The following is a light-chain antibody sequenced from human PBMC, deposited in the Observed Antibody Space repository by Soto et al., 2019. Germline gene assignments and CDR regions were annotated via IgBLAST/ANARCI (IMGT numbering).Light chain of an antibody. Sequence: QSALTQPASVSGSPGQSIIISCIGTSSDVGVYDFVSWYQHHPGKAPKLLIYEVSNRPSGVSNRFSGSKSGNTASLTISGLQAEDEADYYCSSYTNNSPYVFGTGTKVTVL. V-gene: IGLV2-14*01. CDR3: SSYTNNSPYV. CDR2: EVS. J-gene: IGLJ1*01. CDR1: SSDVGVYDF.